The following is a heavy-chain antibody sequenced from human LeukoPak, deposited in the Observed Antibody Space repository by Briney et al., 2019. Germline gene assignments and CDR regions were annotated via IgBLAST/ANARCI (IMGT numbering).Heavy chain of an antibody. V-gene: IGHV3-20*04. CDR1: GFTFDDYG. J-gene: IGHJ4*02. Sequence: GGSLRLSCAASGFTFDDYGMCCVREAAGKRRGWVSGINWNGANTDYAETVRGRFTISRDNAKNSLYLHKKSPRAEDTALYFCAIGFDGTFDYWGQGTLVTVSP. CDR2: INWNGANT. D-gene: IGHD3-9*01. CDR3: AIGFDGTFDY.